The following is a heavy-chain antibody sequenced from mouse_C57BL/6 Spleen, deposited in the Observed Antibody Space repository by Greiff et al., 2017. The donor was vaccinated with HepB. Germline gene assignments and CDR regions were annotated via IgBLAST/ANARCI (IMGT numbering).Heavy chain of an antibody. Sequence: QVQLQQSGAELVRPGTSVKVSCKASGYAFTNYLIEWVKQRPGQGLEWIGVINPGSGGTNYNEKFKGKATLTADKSSSTAYMQLRSLTSEDSAVYFCARTYDYYAMDYWGQGTSVTVSS. CDR3: ARTYDYYAMDY. CDR1: GYAFTNYL. D-gene: IGHD2-10*02. J-gene: IGHJ4*01. V-gene: IGHV1-54*01. CDR2: INPGSGGT.